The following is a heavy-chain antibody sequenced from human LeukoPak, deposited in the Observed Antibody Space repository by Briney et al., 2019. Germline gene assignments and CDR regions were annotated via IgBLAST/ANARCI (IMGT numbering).Heavy chain of an antibody. CDR3: TTRDSSSWLTAAEYFQH. D-gene: IGHD6-13*01. CDR2: IKSKTDGGTT. CDR1: GFTFSNAW. Sequence: NPGGSLRLSCAASGFTFSNAWMSWVRQAPGKGLEWVGRIKSKTDGGTTDYAAPVKGRFTISRDDSKNTLYLQMNSLKTEDTAVYYCTTRDSSSWLTAAEYFQHWGQGTLVTVSS. J-gene: IGHJ1*01. V-gene: IGHV3-15*01.